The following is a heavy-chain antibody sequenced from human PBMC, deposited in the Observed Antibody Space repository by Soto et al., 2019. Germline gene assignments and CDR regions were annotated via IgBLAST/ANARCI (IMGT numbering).Heavy chain of an antibody. Sequence: GGSLRLPCAASGFTFTAYWMHWVRQVPGRGPVWVSRVHSDGTTDYADSVKGRFTISRDDAKSTLYLQMSSLRVEDTAIYHCARGSGSSGWYMGYWGQGTPVTVSS. V-gene: IGHV3-74*01. CDR1: GFTFTAYW. CDR3: ARGSGSSGWYMGY. J-gene: IGHJ4*02. CDR2: VHSDGTT. D-gene: IGHD6-19*01.